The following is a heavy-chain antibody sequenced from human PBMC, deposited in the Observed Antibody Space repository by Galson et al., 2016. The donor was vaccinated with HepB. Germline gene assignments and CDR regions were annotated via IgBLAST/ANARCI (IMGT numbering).Heavy chain of an antibody. CDR1: GFFFSGRA. Sequence: SLRLSCAASGFFFSGRAMSWVRQAPGKGLEWVSGINNGAATTGYAASLKGRFTLSRDNSKNTLYLQMNSLRTEDTAVYYCARDDNSGGRGSPDYWGQGTLVTVSS. V-gene: IGHV3-23*01. J-gene: IGHJ4*02. D-gene: IGHD5-12*01. CDR3: ARDDNSGGRGSPDY. CDR2: INNGAATT.